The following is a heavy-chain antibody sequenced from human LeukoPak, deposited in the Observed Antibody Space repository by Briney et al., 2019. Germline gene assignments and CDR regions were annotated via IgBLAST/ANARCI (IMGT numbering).Heavy chain of an antibody. J-gene: IGHJ4*02. D-gene: IGHD2-2*01. CDR3: AKDQLGYCSSTSCPIDY. Sequence: PGGSLRLSCAASGFTFSSYNMNWVRQAPGKGLEWVSYISSSGSTIYYADSVKGRFTISRDNAKNSLYLQMNSLRAEDTAVYYCAKDQLGYCSSTSCPIDYWGQGTLVTVSS. CDR1: GFTFSSYN. V-gene: IGHV3-48*04. CDR2: ISSSGSTI.